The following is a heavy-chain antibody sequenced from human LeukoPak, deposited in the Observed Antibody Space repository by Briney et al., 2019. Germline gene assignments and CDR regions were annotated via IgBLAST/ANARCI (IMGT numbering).Heavy chain of an antibody. J-gene: IGHJ4*02. CDR3: VRDRVGPDY. D-gene: IGHD1-26*01. CDR1: GFTLSSAW. V-gene: IGHV3-74*03. Sequence: GVSLRLSCAASGFTLSSAWMHWVRQAPGTGLVWVSRITDDATTTYADSVKGRFTISRDNAKNILSLQMNSLRAEDTAVYYCVRDRVGPDYWGQGTLVTVSS. CDR2: ITDDATT.